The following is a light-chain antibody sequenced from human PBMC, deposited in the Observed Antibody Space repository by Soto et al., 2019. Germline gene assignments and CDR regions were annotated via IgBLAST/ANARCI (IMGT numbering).Light chain of an antibody. CDR2: INSDGSH. CDR1: SGHTNYA. J-gene: IGLJ2*01. V-gene: IGLV4-69*01. CDR3: QTWGTGIVT. Sequence: QPVLTQSPSASASPGASVKLTCTLSSGHTNYAIAWHQQQPEKGPRFLMTINSDGSHSKGDGVPDRFSGSSSGAERYFTISSLQSEDEADYCCQTWGTGIVTFGGGTKLTVL.